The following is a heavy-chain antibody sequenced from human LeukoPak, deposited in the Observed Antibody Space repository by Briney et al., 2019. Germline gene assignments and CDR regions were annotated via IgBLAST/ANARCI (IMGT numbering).Heavy chain of an antibody. CDR3: ARDTGAIFGVVNSL. V-gene: IGHV3-30-3*01. J-gene: IGHJ4*02. CDR2: ISYDGSNK. CDR1: GFTFSSYA. Sequence: PGGSLRLSCAASGFTFSSYAMHWVRQAPGKGLEWVAVISYDGSNKYYADSVKGRFTISRDNSKNTLYLQMNSLRAEDTAVYYCARDTGAIFGVVNSLWGQGTLVTVSS. D-gene: IGHD3-3*01.